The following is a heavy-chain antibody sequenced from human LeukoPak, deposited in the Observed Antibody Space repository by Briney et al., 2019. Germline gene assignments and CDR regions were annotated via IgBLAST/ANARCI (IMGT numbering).Heavy chain of an antibody. V-gene: IGHV3-53*01. CDR2: IHRGDTI. Sequence: GGSLRLSCAASGFTVSSNSMGWVRQAPGKGLEWVPFIHRGDTIYYADSVEGRFTISRDNSKNTLYLQMNTLRAEDTAVYYCARGEGGYYYYMDVWGKGTTVTISS. J-gene: IGHJ6*03. CDR3: ARGEGGYYYYMDV. CDR1: GFTVSSNS.